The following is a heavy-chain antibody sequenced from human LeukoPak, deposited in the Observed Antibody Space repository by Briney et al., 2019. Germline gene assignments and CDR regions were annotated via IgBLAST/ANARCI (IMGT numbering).Heavy chain of an antibody. V-gene: IGHV3-66*01. J-gene: IGHJ4*02. CDR1: GFTVSSNY. CDR3: ARVQSTVRGIQGPFDL. Sequence: GGSLRLSCAASGFTVSSNYMSWVRQAPGKGLEWVSVIYSGGSTYYADSVKGRFTISRDNSKNTLYLQMNSLRPDDMAIYYCARVQSTVRGIQGPFDLWGQGTLVTVS. D-gene: IGHD3-10*01. CDR2: IYSGGST.